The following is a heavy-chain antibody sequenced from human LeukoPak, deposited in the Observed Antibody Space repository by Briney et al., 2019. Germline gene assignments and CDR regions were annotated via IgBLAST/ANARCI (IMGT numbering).Heavy chain of an antibody. CDR2: ISYDGSNK. Sequence: GGSLRLSCAASGFTFSSYAMHWVRQAPGKGLEWVAVISYDGSNKYYADSVKGRFTISRDNSKNTLYLQMNSLRAEDTAVYYCARESSGYYYDYFDYWGQGTLVTVSS. CDR1: GFTFSSYA. V-gene: IGHV3-30-3*01. D-gene: IGHD3-22*01. J-gene: IGHJ4*02. CDR3: ARESSGYYYDYFDY.